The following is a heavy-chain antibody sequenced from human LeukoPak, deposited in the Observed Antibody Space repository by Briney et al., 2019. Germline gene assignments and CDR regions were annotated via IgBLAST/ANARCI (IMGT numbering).Heavy chain of an antibody. CDR2: IYSGGST. J-gene: IGHJ4*02. V-gene: IGHV3-53*01. Sequence: GGSLRLSCAASGFTVSSNYMSWVRQAPGKGLEWVSVIYSGGSTYYADSVKGRFTISRDNSKNTLYLQMNSLRAEDTAVYYCAKDLRYYDFWSGYCPDYWGQGTLVTVSS. D-gene: IGHD3-3*01. CDR3: AKDLRYYDFWSGYCPDY. CDR1: GFTVSSNY.